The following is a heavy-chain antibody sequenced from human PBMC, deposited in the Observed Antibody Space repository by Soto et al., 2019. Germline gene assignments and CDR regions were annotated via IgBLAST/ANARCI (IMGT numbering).Heavy chain of an antibody. V-gene: IGHV5-51*01. CDR3: ARQGTSRGSDYAAFDF. D-gene: IGHD3-10*01. J-gene: IGHJ4*02. CDR1: GYTFIYFW. CDR2: IYPGASDI. Sequence: GESLKISCHASGYTFIYFWVAWVRQVPGKGLEWMGVIYPGASDIRYSPSFEGHVTISADKSTSTAYLQWSSLEAADTAIYYCARQGTSRGSDYAAFDFWGPGTLVTVSS.